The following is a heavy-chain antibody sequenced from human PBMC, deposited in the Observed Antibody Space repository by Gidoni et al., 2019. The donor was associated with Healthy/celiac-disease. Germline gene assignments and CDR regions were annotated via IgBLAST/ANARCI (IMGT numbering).Heavy chain of an antibody. CDR3: AKDQAQWLVRGAFDI. CDR2: ISGRGGST. D-gene: IGHD6-19*01. V-gene: IGHV3-23*01. J-gene: IGHJ3*02. Sequence: EVQLLESGGGLVQPGGSMRLSCAASGFTFSSYAMSWVRQAPGKGLEWVSAISGRGGSTYYADSVNGRFTISRDNSKNTLYLQMNSLRAEDTAVYYCAKDQAQWLVRGAFDIWGQGTMVTVSS. CDR1: GFTFSSYA.